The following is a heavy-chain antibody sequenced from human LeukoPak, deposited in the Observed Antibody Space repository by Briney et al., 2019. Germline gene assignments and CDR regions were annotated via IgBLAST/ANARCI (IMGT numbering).Heavy chain of an antibody. CDR2: IYSDNT. CDR3: ARRAGAYSHPYDY. D-gene: IGHD4/OR15-4a*01. J-gene: IGHJ4*02. CDR1: GFTFSNYE. Sequence: RSGGSLRLSCAASGFTFSNYEMNWVRQAPGKGLEWVSFIYSDNTHYSDSVKGRFTISRDNSKNTLYLQMNSLRAEDTAVYYCARRAGAYSHPYDYWGQGTLVTVSS. V-gene: IGHV3-53*01.